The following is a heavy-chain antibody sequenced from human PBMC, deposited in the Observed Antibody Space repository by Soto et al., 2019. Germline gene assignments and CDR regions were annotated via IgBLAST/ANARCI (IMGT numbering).Heavy chain of an antibody. CDR3: VRWGYNYGIDY. V-gene: IGHV3-7*01. CDR2: INPDGSDK. D-gene: IGHD5-12*01. Sequence: GGSLRLSCGASGFTFNSHYMGWVRQAPGKGPEWVANINPDGSDKNYVDSLKGRFTISRDNAKNSPYLQIDSLRAEDTAVYYCVRWGYNYGIDYWGQGTPVTVSS. J-gene: IGHJ4*02. CDR1: GFTFNSHY.